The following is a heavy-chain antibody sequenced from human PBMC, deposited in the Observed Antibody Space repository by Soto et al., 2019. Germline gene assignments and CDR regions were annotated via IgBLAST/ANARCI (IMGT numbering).Heavy chain of an antibody. Sequence: ASVKLSCKASGYTFTSYGISWVRQAPGQGLEWMGWISAYNGNTNYAQELQGRVTMTTDTSTSTAYMELRSLRSDDTAVYYCARDHGTYYDFWSGLTPHNWFDPWGQGTLVTVSS. D-gene: IGHD3-3*01. V-gene: IGHV1-18*04. CDR1: GYTFTSYG. CDR3: ARDHGTYYDFWSGLTPHNWFDP. CDR2: ISAYNGNT. J-gene: IGHJ5*02.